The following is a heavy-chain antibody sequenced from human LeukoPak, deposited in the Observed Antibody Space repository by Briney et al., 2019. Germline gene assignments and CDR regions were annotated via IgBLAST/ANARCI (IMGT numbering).Heavy chain of an antibody. J-gene: IGHJ4*02. V-gene: IGHV1-2*02. CDR2: INPNSGGT. CDR3: ARDFDSSGWYYFDY. CDR1: GYTFTSYY. D-gene: IGHD6-19*01. Sequence: ASVKVSCKASGYTFTSYYMHWVRQAPGQGLEWMGWINPNSGGTNYAQKFQGRVTMTRDTSISTAYMELSRLRSDDTAVYYCARDFDSSGWYYFDYWGQGTLVTVSS.